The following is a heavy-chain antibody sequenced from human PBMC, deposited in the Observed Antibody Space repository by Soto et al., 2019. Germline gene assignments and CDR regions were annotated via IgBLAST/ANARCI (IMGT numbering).Heavy chain of an antibody. CDR3: ARLWAYFGYYDFWSGYHGGYYGMDV. D-gene: IGHD3-3*01. CDR1: GGSISSSSYY. V-gene: IGHV4-39*01. CDR2: IYYSGST. J-gene: IGHJ6*02. Sequence: PSETLSPTCTVSGGSISSSSYYWGWIRQPPGKGLEWIGSIYYSGSTYYNPSLKSRVTISVDTSKNQFSLKLSSVTAADTAVYYCARLWAYFGYYDFWSGYHGGYYGMDVWGQGTTVTVSS.